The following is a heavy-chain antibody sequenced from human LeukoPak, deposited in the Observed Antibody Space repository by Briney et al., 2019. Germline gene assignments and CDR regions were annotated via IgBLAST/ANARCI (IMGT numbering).Heavy chain of an antibody. D-gene: IGHD3-10*01. CDR1: GGSLSGYY. J-gene: IGHJ3*01. CDR2: IKQNGNT. V-gene: IGHV4-34*01. CDR3: AREGWPKVRYGLTQDGFDV. Sequence: SESLSLTCGVYGGSLSGYYWSWIRQTPWKGLEWIGEIKQNGNTNYDPSLRSRITISVDTANNQFSLKLTSVTAADTAMYYCAREGWPKVRYGLTQDGFDVWGPGTMVTVSS.